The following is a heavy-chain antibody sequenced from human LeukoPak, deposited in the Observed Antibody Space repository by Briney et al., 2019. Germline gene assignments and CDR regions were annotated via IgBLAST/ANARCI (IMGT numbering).Heavy chain of an antibody. J-gene: IGHJ4*02. V-gene: IGHV4-30-2*01. CDR3: ARARGYFDY. D-gene: IGHD1-26*01. CDR2: IYHSGST. CDR1: GGSISSGGYS. Sequence: TLSLTCAVSGGSISSGGYSWSWIRQPPGKGLEWIGYIYHSGSTYYNPSLKSRVTISVDRSKNQFSLKLSSVTAADTAVYYCARARGYFDYWGQGTLVTVSS.